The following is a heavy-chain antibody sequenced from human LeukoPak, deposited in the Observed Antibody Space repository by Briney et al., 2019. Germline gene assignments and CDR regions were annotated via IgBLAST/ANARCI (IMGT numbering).Heavy chain of an antibody. V-gene: IGHV3-23*01. D-gene: IGHD3-9*01. CDR1: GFTFNCYA. CDR3: AKVQDYDLLTGRPGYFDD. CDR2: ISCSGGST. Sequence: GGSLRLSCAASGFTFNCYAMSWVRQAPGKGLEWVSAISCSGGSTYYADSVKGRFTICRDNSKNMLYLPMNSLLPECRAGFFFAKVQDYDLLTGRPGYFDDWGQGTLVTVCS. J-gene: IGHJ4*02.